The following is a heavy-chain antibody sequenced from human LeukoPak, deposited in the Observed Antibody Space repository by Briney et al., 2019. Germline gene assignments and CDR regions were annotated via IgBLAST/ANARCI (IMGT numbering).Heavy chain of an antibody. V-gene: IGHV3-7*01. CDR3: ARDKSGLRWNWFDP. CDR1: GFSFSSYG. D-gene: IGHD4-23*01. CDR2: IKQDGSEK. J-gene: IGHJ5*02. Sequence: PGGSLRLSCAASGFSFSSYGMHWVRQAPGKGLEWVANIKQDGSEKYYVDSVKGRFTISRDNAKNSLYLQMNSLRAEDTAVYYCARDKSGLRWNWFDPWGQGTLVTVSS.